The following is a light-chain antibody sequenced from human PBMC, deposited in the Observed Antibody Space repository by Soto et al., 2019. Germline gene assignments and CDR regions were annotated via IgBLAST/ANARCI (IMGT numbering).Light chain of an antibody. CDR1: QSISSY. CDR2: AAS. J-gene: IGKJ5*01. Sequence: DIQMTQSPSSLSASVGDRVTITCRASQSISSYLNWYQQKPGKAPKLLIYAASSLQRGVPSTFSGGGSGTDFTLTISSLKPEDFATYYCQQSHSAITFGQGTRLEIK. CDR3: QQSHSAIT. V-gene: IGKV1-39*01.